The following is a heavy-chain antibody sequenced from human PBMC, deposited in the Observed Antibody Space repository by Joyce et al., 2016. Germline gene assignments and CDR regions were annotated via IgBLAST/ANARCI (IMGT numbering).Heavy chain of an antibody. V-gene: IGHV3-74*01. CDR1: GFSFSGYW. CDR2: INTDGSST. CDR3: VRGISARPGGPNWFDP. J-gene: IGHJ5*02. Sequence: EVQLVESGGGLVQPGGSLRLSCAASGFSFSGYWIHWVRQAPGKGVVWVSRINTDGSSTRFADSVKGRFTISRDNAKNTLYLQMNRLRAEDTAVYYCVRGISARPGGPNWFDPWGQGTLVTVSS. D-gene: IGHD6-6*01.